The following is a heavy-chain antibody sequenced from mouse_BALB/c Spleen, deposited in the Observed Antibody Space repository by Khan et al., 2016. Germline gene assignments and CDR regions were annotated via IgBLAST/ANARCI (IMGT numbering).Heavy chain of an antibody. CDR3: ARPSIYYGNPIAY. V-gene: IGHV2-2*02. D-gene: IGHD2-1*01. CDR2: IWSAGST. CDR1: GFSLTNFG. J-gene: IGHJ3*01. Sequence: QVQLQQSGPGLVQPSQSLSITCTVSGFSLTNFGIHWIRQSPGKGLEWLGVIWSAGSTDYNAAFTSRLSISKDNSKSQVFFKMHILQANDTAIYYSARPSIYYGNPIAYWGQGTLVTVSA.